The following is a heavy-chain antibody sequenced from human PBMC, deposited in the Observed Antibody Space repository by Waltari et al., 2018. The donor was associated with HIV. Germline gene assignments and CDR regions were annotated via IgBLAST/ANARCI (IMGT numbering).Heavy chain of an antibody. CDR3: ARVGSTATFDY. CDR1: GGSFRGYY. Sequence: QVQLQQWGAGLLKPSETLSLTCAVYGGSFRGYYWSWIRQPPGKGLEWIGEINHSRSTNYNPSLKSRVTISVDTSKNQFSLKLSSVTAADTAVYYCARVGSTATFDYWGQGTLVTVSS. D-gene: IGHD2-15*01. V-gene: IGHV4-34*01. J-gene: IGHJ4*02. CDR2: INHSRST.